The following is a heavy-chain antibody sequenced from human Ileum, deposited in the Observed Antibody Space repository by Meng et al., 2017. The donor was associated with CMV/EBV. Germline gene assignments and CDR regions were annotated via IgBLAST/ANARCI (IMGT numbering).Heavy chain of an antibody. CDR2: INSAGINT. J-gene: IGHJ4*02. Sequence: SCAASGLPFNSYWMHWVRQAPGKGLVWVSRINSAGINTYYADSVKGRFTISRDNAKNTLYLEMNSLRAEDTAVYYCARDRVGAPPDYWGQGTLVTVSS. D-gene: IGHD1-26*01. V-gene: IGHV3-74*01. CDR3: ARDRVGAPPDY. CDR1: GLPFNSYW.